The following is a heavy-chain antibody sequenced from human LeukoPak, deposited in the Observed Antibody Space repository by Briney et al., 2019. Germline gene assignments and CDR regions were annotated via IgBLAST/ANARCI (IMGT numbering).Heavy chain of an antibody. V-gene: IGHV3-21*01. CDR1: GFTFSSYS. CDR2: ISSSCSYI. J-gene: IGHJ4*02. CDR3: ARDGPNYYDFWSGYTEGGYFDY. D-gene: IGHD3-3*01. Sequence: PGGSLRLSCAASGFTFSSYSMNWVRQAPGKGLEWVSSISSSCSYIYYADSVKGRFTISRDNAKNSLYLQMNSLRAEDTAVYYCARDGPNYYDFWSGYTEGGYFDYWGQGTLVTVSS.